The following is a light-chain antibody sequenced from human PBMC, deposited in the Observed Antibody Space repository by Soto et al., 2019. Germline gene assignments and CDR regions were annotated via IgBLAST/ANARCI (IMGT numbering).Light chain of an antibody. V-gene: IGKV1-5*03. CDR3: QQYNSWYT. J-gene: IGKJ2*01. CDR1: QSISSW. Sequence: DIQMTQSPSTPSASVGDRVTITCRASQSISSWVAWYQQKPGKAPQFLIYKASSLDSGVPSRVSGSGSGTEFTLTISSLQSDDFAIYYCQQYNSWYTFGQGTKLEIK. CDR2: KAS.